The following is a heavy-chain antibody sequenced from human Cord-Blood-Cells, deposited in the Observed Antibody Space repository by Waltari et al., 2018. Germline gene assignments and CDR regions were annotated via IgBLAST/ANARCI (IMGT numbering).Heavy chain of an antibody. CDR1: GYTFTGYY. V-gene: IGHV1-2*02. Sequence: QVQLVQSGAEVKKPGASVKVSCKASGYTFTGYYMHWVRQAPGQGLEWMGWINPNSGGTNYAQKFQGRVTMTRDTSISTAYMELSRLRSDDTAVYYCARGVTIFGVVPPSFPIDYWGQGTLVTVSS. D-gene: IGHD3-3*01. J-gene: IGHJ4*02. CDR3: ARGVTIFGVVPPSFPIDY. CDR2: INPNSGGT.